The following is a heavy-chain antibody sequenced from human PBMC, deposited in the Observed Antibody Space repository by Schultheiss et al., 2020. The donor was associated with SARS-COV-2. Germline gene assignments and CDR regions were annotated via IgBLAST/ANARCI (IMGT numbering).Heavy chain of an antibody. Sequence: GGSLRLSCAASGLTFSNYVMSWVRQAPGKGLEWVSTISGSGNSTYSADSVKGRFTISRDNSKNTLYLQMSSLRAEDTALYYCAKRPGTTRGDAFDIWGQGTMVTVSS. CDR2: ISGSGNST. CDR1: GLTFSNYV. D-gene: IGHD1-1*01. CDR3: AKRPGTTRGDAFDI. V-gene: IGHV3-23*01. J-gene: IGHJ3*02.